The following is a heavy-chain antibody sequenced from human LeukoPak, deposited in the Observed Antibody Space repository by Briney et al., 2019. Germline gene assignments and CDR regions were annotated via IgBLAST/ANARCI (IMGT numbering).Heavy chain of an antibody. Sequence: SETLSLTCTVSGGSISSYYWSWIRQPAGKGLEWIGRIYTSGSTNYNPSLKSRVTISVDTSKNQFSLKLSSVTAADTAVYYCAKHIAVAGIVAFDIWGQGTMVTVSS. J-gene: IGHJ3*02. CDR1: GGSISSYY. CDR3: AKHIAVAGIVAFDI. CDR2: IYTSGST. D-gene: IGHD6-19*01. V-gene: IGHV4-4*07.